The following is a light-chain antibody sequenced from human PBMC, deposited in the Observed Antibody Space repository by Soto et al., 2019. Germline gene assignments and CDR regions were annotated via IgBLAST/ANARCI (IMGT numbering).Light chain of an antibody. Sequence: QSVLTQPPSVSGAPGQRVTISCTGSSSNIGAGYDVHWYQQFPGTAPKLLIYGNNNRPSGVPDRFSGSKSGTSASLAITGLQAEDEADYYCQSCDSSLSVVFGGGTKLTVL. J-gene: IGLJ2*01. V-gene: IGLV1-40*01. CDR2: GNN. CDR3: QSCDSSLSVV. CDR1: SSNIGAGYD.